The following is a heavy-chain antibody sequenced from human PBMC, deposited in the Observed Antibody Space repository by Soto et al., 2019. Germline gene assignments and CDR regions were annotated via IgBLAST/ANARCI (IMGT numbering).Heavy chain of an antibody. J-gene: IGHJ5*02. CDR3: ARDRPPFNWFDP. CDR2: INHSGST. CDR1: GGSFSGYY. Sequence: SETLSLTCAVYGGSFSGYYWSWIRQPPGKGLEWIGEINHSGSTNYNPSLKSRVTISVDTSKNQFSLKLSSVTAADTAVYYCARDRPPFNWFDPWGQGTLVTVSS. V-gene: IGHV4-34*01.